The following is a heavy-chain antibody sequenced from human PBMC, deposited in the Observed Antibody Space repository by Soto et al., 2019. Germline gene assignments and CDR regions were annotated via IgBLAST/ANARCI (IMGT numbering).Heavy chain of an antibody. J-gene: IGHJ4*02. CDR1: GGSISSGGYS. V-gene: IGHV4-30-2*01. D-gene: IGHD5-18*01. CDR2: IYHSGST. CDR3: ARGYGRNFDY. Sequence: SETLSLTCAVSGGSISSGGYSWSWIRQPPGKGLEWIGYIYHSGSTYYNPSLKSRVTISVDTSKNQFSLRLSSVPAADTAAYYCARGYGRNFDYWGQGTLVTVSS.